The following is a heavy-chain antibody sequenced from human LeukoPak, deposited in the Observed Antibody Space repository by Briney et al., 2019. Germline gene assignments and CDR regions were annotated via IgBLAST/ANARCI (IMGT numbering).Heavy chain of an antibody. D-gene: IGHD3-16*01. CDR2: FHNSGTS. J-gene: IGHJ6*03. V-gene: IGHV4-59*01. Sequence: PSETLSLTCTVSDDSISDYYRGWIRQPPGKGLEWIGYFHNSGTSTYNPSLKSRVTISADTSKNQFSLKLNSLTTADTAVYYCTRGLDYMDVWGQGTTVTVSS. CDR1: DDSISDYY. CDR3: TRGLDYMDV.